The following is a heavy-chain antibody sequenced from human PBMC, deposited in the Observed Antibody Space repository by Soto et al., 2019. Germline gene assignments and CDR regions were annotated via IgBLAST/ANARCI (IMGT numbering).Heavy chain of an antibody. Sequence: QVQLQESGPGLVKPSQTLSLTCTVSGGSISSGGYYWSRIRQHPGKGLEWIGNIYYSGSTYSNPPLKSRVTISVDTSKNQFSLKLRSVTAADTAVYYCARVGSYHSTAFDIWGQGTMVTVSS. D-gene: IGHD3-10*01. J-gene: IGHJ3*02. V-gene: IGHV4-31*03. CDR2: IYYSGST. CDR1: GGSISSGGYY. CDR3: ARVGSYHSTAFDI.